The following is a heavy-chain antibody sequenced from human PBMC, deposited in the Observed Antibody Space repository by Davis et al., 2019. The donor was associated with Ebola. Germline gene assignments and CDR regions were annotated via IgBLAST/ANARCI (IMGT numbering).Heavy chain of an antibody. V-gene: IGHV1-69*13. J-gene: IGHJ3*02. D-gene: IGHD2-2*01. CDR2: IIPIFGTA. CDR1: RATFSSYA. Sequence: AASVKVSCKASRATFSSYAISWVRQAPGQGLEWMGGIIPIFGTANYAQKFQGRVPIPADEFTSTAYMELSSLRSEDTAVYYCATGRSGAAAMWHDAFDIWGQGTMVTVSS. CDR3: ATGRSGAAAMWHDAFDI.